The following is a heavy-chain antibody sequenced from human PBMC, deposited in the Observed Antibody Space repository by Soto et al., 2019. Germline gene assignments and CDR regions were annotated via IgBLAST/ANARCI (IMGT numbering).Heavy chain of an antibody. V-gene: IGHV4-34*01. CDR1: GGSFSGYY. Sequence: QVQLQQWGAGLLKPSETLSLTCAVYGGSFSGYYLSWIRQPPGKGLEWIGEINHSGSTHYNPSLKSRVTISVYTSKTQCSLKLSSVTAADTAVYYCASRDDYGYPGAFDIGGQGTMVTVSS. J-gene: IGHJ3*02. D-gene: IGHD4-17*01. CDR2: INHSGST. CDR3: ASRDDYGYPGAFDI.